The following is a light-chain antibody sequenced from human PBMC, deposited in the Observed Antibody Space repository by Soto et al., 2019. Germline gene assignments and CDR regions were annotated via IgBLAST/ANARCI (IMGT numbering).Light chain of an antibody. J-gene: IGKJ5*01. CDR1: QTISSW. CDR2: KAS. Sequence: IHMTHSPSTLSGSVVYRVTITCRASQTISSWLAWYQQKPGKAPKLLIYKASTLKSGVPSRFSGSGSGTDFTVTISSLQPEDFATYSCQQYYNLPITFGQGTRLEIK. V-gene: IGKV1-5*03. CDR3: QQYYNLPIT.